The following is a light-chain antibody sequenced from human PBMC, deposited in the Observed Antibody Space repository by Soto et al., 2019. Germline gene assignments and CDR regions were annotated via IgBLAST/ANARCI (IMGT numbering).Light chain of an antibody. V-gene: IGLV2-14*03. J-gene: IGLJ1*01. CDR1: SSDVGGYNY. CDR2: DVS. CDR3: SSYTTSNTRQIV. Sequence: QSALNQPASVSGSPGQSITISCTGTSSDVGGYNYVSWYQHHPGKAPKFMIYDVSNRPSGVSNRFSGSKSGNAASLTISGLQAEDEADYYCSSYTTSNTRQIVFGTGTKVTVL.